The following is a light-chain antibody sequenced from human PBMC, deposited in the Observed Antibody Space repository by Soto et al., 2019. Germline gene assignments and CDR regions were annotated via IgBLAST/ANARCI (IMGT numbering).Light chain of an antibody. V-gene: IGKV3-15*01. CDR1: QSVGSN. CDR3: QQYSNWPLLS. Sequence: EVVLTQSPATLSVSPGAGATLSCRASQSVGSNLAWYQQKPGQTPRVLIYGASTRAIGIPARFSGSGFGTEFTLTISSLQSEDFVVYYCQQYSNWPLLSFGGWTKVDIK. CDR2: GAS. J-gene: IGKJ4*01.